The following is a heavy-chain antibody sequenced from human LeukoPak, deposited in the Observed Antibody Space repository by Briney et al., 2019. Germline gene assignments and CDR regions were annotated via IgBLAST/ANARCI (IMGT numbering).Heavy chain of an antibody. D-gene: IGHD5-12*01. CDR2: IIPIFGTA. Sequence: ASVKVSCKASGGTFSSHAISWVRQAPGQGLEWMGGIIPIFGTANYAQKFQGRVTITADKSTSTAYMELSSLRSEDTAVYYCAREPKLYSGYDYPSRPSGDDYWGQGTLVTVSS. V-gene: IGHV1-69*06. J-gene: IGHJ4*02. CDR1: GGTFSSHA. CDR3: AREPKLYSGYDYPSRPSGDDY.